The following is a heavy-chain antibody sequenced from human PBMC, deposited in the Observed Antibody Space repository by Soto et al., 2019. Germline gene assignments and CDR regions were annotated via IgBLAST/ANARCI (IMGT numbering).Heavy chain of an antibody. Sequence: QVQLVESGGGVVQPGRSLRLSCAASGFNFTTFGMHWVRQAPGKGLEWVAVISYDGGIQYFAESVKGRFTISRDNSKNILSLQMNGLRAEDTAVYYCAKDATNWGADYWGQGTLVTVSS. CDR2: ISYDGGIQ. D-gene: IGHD3-16*01. V-gene: IGHV3-30*18. CDR1: GFNFTTFG. J-gene: IGHJ4*02. CDR3: AKDATNWGADY.